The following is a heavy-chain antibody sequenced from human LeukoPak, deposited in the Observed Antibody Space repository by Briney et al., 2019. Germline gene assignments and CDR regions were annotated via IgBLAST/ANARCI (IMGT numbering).Heavy chain of an antibody. CDR1: GYSISSGYY. J-gene: IGHJ5*02. CDR2: IYHSGST. Sequence: SETLSLTCAVSGYSISSGYYWGWIRQPPGKGLEWIGSIYHSGSTYYNPSLKGRVTISVDTSKNQFSLKLSSVTAADTAVYYCARVLETNWFDPWGQGTLVTVSS. D-gene: IGHD1-1*01. CDR3: ARVLETNWFDP. V-gene: IGHV4-38-2*01.